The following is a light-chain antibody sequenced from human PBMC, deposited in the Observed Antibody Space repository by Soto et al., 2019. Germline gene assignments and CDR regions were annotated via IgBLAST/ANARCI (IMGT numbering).Light chain of an antibody. CDR3: LQINSYPYT. CDR2: AAS. J-gene: IGKJ2*01. V-gene: IGKV1-9*01. CDR1: QGITTY. Sequence: IQLTQSPSSLPASVGDRVTITCRASQGITTYLAWYQQTPGKAPKLLIYAASALQSGVPSRFSGSGSGTDFTLTISSLQPEDFATYYCLQINSYPYTFGQGTKVDIK.